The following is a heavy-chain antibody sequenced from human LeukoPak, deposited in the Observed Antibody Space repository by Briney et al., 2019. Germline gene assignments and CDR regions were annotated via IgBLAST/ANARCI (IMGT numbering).Heavy chain of an antibody. CDR3: ARVLVSSGGPTRRTGTQNYYYGMDV. J-gene: IGHJ6*02. V-gene: IGHV4-39*07. D-gene: IGHD2/OR15-2a*01. CDR2: IYYSGST. CDR1: GGSISSSSYY. Sequence: PSETLSLTCTVSGGSISSSSYYWGWIRQPPGKGLEWIGSIYYSGSTYYNPSLKSRVTISVDTSKNQFSLKLSSVTAADTAVYYCARVLVSSGGPTRRTGTQNYYYGMDVWGQGTTVTVSS.